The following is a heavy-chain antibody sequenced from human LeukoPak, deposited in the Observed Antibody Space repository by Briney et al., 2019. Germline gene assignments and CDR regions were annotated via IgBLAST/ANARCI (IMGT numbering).Heavy chain of an antibody. V-gene: IGHV3-21*01. Sequence: GGSLSLSCAASGFTFSNYAMSWLRQAPGKGVEWVSSISCSSSNIYYADSVKGRFTISRDNAKNSLYLQMNSLRVEDTAVYYCARCTTGRTFGSLREIKRSREIDYWGQGTLVTVSS. J-gene: IGHJ4*02. CDR2: ISCSSSNI. CDR1: GFTFSNYA. CDR3: ARCTTGRTFGSLREIKRSREIDY. D-gene: IGHD1-1*01.